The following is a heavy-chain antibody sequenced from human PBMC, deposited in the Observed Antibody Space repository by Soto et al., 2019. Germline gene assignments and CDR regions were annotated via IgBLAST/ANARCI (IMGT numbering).Heavy chain of an antibody. D-gene: IGHD3-22*01. CDR1: GYSFTSYW. CDR2: IYPGDSDT. CDR3: ARRAIVALYGMDV. Sequence: GESLKISCKGSGYSFTSYWIGWVRQMPGKGLEWMGIIYPGDSDTRYSPSFQGQVTISADKSISTAYLQWSSLKASDTAMYCCARRAIVALYGMDVWGQGTTVTVSS. J-gene: IGHJ6*02. V-gene: IGHV5-51*01.